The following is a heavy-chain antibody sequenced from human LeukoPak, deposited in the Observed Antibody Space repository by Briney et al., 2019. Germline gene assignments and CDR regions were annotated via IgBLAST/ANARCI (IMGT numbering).Heavy chain of an antibody. CDR2: ISYDGSNK. D-gene: IGHD3-22*01. Sequence: GGSLRLSCAASGFTFSSYAMHWVRQAPGKGLEWVAVISYDGSNKYYADSVKGRFTISRDNSKNTLYLQMNSLRAEDTAVYYCARDLAMESGYYYGFSFDYYYYGMDVWGQGTTVTVSS. CDR1: GFTFSSYA. V-gene: IGHV3-30-3*01. J-gene: IGHJ6*02. CDR3: ARDLAMESGYYYGFSFDYYYYGMDV.